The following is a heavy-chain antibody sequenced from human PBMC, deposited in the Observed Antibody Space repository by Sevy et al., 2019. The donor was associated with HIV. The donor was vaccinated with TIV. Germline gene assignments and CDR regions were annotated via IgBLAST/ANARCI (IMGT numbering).Heavy chain of an antibody. V-gene: IGHV3-30*09. CDR2: ISYDGSKK. J-gene: IGHJ4*02. Sequence: GGSLRLPCAASGFTFSSYALLWVRQAPGKGLEGVSLISYDGSKKYYSDSVKGRFAISRDESKTTLFLQMNSLRSEDTAIYYCARVGVSYCTDDCYHRFDYWGRGTLVTVSS. CDR3: ARVGVSYCTDDCYHRFDY. CDR1: GFTFSSYA. D-gene: IGHD2-21*02.